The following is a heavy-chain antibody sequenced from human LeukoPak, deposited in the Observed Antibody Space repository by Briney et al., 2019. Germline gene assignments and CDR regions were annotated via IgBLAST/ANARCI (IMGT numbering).Heavy chain of an antibody. V-gene: IGHV4-59*01. J-gene: IGHJ4*02. CDR2: IYYSGST. CDR1: GGSISSYY. Sequence: SETLSLTCAVSGGSISSYYWSWIRQPPGKGLEWIGYIYYSGSTNYNPSLKGRVTISVDTSKNQFSLKLSSVTAADTAVYYCARNPATAHGYFDYWGQGTLVTVSS. CDR3: ARNPATAHGYFDY. D-gene: IGHD2-21*02.